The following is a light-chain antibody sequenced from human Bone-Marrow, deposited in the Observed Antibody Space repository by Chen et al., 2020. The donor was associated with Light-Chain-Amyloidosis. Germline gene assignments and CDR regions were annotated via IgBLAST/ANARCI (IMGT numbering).Light chain of an antibody. CDR1: SGSIATNY. CDR3: QSYQGSSQGV. J-gene: IGLJ3*02. CDR2: EDD. Sequence: NFMLTQPHSVSESPGKTVIISCTRSSGSIATNYVQWYQQRPGSSPTTVIYEDDQRPSGVPDRFSGSIDRSSNSASLTISGPKPEDEADYYCQSYQGSSQGVFGGGTKLTVL. V-gene: IGLV6-57*01.